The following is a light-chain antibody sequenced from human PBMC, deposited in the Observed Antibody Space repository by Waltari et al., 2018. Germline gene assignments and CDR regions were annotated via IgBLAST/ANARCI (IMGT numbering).Light chain of an antibody. CDR1: RSDVGGFNY. CDR3: SSYTSSSTYVV. J-gene: IGLJ2*01. CDR2: EVS. Sequence: QSALTQPAPVSGSPGQSITIPCTGTRSDVGGFNYVPWYQQHPGKAPKLMIYEVSNRPSGVSNRFSGSKSGNTASLTISGLQAEDEADYYCSSYTSSSTYVVFGGGTKLTVL. V-gene: IGLV2-14*01.